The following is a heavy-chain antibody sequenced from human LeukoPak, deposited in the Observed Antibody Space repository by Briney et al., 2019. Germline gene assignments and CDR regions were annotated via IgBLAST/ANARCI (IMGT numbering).Heavy chain of an antibody. CDR1: GFTFRSYA. V-gene: IGHV3-64*01. Sequence: GGSLRLSCAASGFTFRSYAMHWVRQAPGKGLEYVSAISSNGGSTYYANSVKGRFTISRDNSKNTLYLQMGSLRAEDMAVYYCARDYEAARGYYGMDVWGQGTTVTVSS. D-gene: IGHD6-6*01. J-gene: IGHJ6*02. CDR3: ARDYEAARGYYGMDV. CDR2: ISSNGGST.